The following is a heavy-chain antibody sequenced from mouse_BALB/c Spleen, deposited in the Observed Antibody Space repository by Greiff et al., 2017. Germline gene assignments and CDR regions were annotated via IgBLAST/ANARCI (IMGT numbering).Heavy chain of an antibody. Sequence: EVKLMESGGGLVKPGGSLKLSCAASGFTFSSYAMSWVRQTPEKRLEWVASISNGGGSTYYPDTVKGRFTISRDNAKNTLYLQMSSLKSEDTAMYYCARQIYDGYWGYFDYWGQGTTLTVSS. V-gene: IGHV5-12-2*01. CDR3: ARQIYDGYWGYFDY. CDR2: ISNGGGST. CDR1: GFTFSSYA. D-gene: IGHD2-3*01. J-gene: IGHJ2*01.